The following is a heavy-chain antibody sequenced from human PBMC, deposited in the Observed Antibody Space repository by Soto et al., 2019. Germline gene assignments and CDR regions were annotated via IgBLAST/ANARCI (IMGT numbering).Heavy chain of an antibody. D-gene: IGHD6-13*01. CDR1: GYTFTSYD. J-gene: IGHJ5*02. Sequence: GASVKVSCKASGYTFTSYDINWVRQATGQGLEWMGWMNPNSGNTGYAQKFQGRVTMNRNTSISTTNMKLRSLRSEDTAVYYCARERSAAGTGWFDPWGQGTLVTVSS. V-gene: IGHV1-8*01. CDR3: ARERSAAGTGWFDP. CDR2: MNPNSGNT.